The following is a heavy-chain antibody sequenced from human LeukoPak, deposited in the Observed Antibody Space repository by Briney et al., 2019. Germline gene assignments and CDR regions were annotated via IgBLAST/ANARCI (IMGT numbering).Heavy chain of an antibody. Sequence: PGGSPRLSCAASGFTFSNYGMHWVRQAPGKGLEWVAVIWYDGSNEYYADSVKDRFTISRDNSKNTLYLQMNSLRAEDTAVYYCARDAAGTIHWYLDLWGRGTLVTVSS. CDR1: GFTFSNYG. V-gene: IGHV3-33*01. CDR2: IWYDGSNE. D-gene: IGHD6-13*01. J-gene: IGHJ2*01. CDR3: ARDAAGTIHWYLDL.